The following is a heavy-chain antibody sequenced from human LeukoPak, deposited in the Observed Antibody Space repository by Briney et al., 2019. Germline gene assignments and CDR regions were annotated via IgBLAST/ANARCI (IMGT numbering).Heavy chain of an antibody. CDR3: AREGYTAMAMNWFDP. V-gene: IGHV1-2*02. J-gene: IGHJ5*02. CDR2: INPNSGGT. CDR1: GYTFTGYY. Sequence: ASVKVSCKASGYTFTGYYMHWVRQAPGQRLEWMGWINPNSGGTNYAQKFQGRVTMTRDTSISTAYMELSRLRSDDTVVYYCAREGYTAMAMNWFDPWGQGTLVTVSS. D-gene: IGHD5-18*01.